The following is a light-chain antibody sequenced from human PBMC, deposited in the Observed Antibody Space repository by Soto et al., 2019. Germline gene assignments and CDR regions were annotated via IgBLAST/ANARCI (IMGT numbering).Light chain of an antibody. CDR1: NVGSKS. CDR3: QAWDDSTDHIYV. Sequence: SYELTQPPSVSVAPGQTARITCGGNNVGSKSVHWYQQKSGQAPVVVVYDDSDRPSGIPERFSGSNSGNTATLTISRVEAGDEADYYCQAWDDSTDHIYVFGTGTKVTVL. CDR2: DDS. J-gene: IGLJ1*01. V-gene: IGLV3-21*02.